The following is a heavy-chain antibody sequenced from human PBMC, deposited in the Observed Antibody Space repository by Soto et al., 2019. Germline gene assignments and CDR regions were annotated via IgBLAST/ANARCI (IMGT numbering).Heavy chain of an antibody. Sequence: SETLSLTCTVSGGSISSYYWSWIGQRPGKGLEWIGYIYYSGSTNYNPSLKSRVTISVDTSKNQFSLKLSSVTAADTAVYYCARHDLFGVVSPVDAFDIWGQGTMVTVSS. D-gene: IGHD3-3*01. CDR2: IYYSGST. CDR3: ARHDLFGVVSPVDAFDI. CDR1: GGSISSYY. J-gene: IGHJ3*02. V-gene: IGHV4-59*08.